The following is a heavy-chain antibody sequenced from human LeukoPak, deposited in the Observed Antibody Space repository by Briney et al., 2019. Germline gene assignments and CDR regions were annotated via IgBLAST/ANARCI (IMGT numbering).Heavy chain of an antibody. CDR1: GGSISSGGYY. CDR2: IYYSGST. D-gene: IGHD3-16*01. Sequence: SETLSLTCTVSGGSISSGGYYWSWIRQHPGKGLEWIGYIYYSGSTYYNPSLKSRVTISVDTSKNQFSLKLSSVTAADTAVYYCASLAYGLYRNNYYYYGMDVWGQGTTVTVSS. V-gene: IGHV4-31*03. CDR3: ASLAYGLYRNNYYYYGMDV. J-gene: IGHJ6*02.